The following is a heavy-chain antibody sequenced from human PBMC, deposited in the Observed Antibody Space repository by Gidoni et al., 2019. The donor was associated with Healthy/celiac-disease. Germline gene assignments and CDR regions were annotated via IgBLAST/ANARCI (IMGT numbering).Heavy chain of an antibody. D-gene: IGHD1-1*01. Sequence: QVQLVQSGAEVKKPGSSVKVSCKASGGTFSSYAISWVRQAPGQGLEWMGRIIPILGIANYAQKFQGRVTITADKSTSTAYMELSSLRSEDTAVYYCATGAEPNTQFDYWGQGTLVTVSS. CDR1: GGTFSSYA. CDR2: IIPILGIA. CDR3: ATGAEPNTQFDY. J-gene: IGHJ4*02. V-gene: IGHV1-69*04.